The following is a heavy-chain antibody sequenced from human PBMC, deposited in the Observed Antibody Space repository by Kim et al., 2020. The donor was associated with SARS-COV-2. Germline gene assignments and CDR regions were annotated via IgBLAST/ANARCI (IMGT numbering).Heavy chain of an antibody. CDR3: ARKRIVVVPAQQELVYDAFDI. Sequence: SETLSLTCAVSGYSISSSNWWGWIRQPPGKGLEWIGYIYYSGSTYYNPSLKSRVTMSVDTSKNQFSLKLSSVTAVDTAVYYCARKRIVVVPAQQELVYDAFDIWGQGTMVTVSS. CDR2: IYYSGST. V-gene: IGHV4-28*01. CDR1: GYSISSSNW. D-gene: IGHD2-2*01. J-gene: IGHJ3*02.